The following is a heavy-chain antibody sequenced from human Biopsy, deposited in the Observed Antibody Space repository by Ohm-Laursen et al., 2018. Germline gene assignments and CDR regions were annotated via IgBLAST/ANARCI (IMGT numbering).Heavy chain of an antibody. CDR1: GGSFTGHY. J-gene: IGHJ1*01. Sequence: GTLSLTCNVSGGSFTGHYWSWIRQPPGKGLEWIGHISYTGYTSYKSSLKSRVTISLDTSRKHFSLRLTSLAAADTAVYYCARGSNEYGGLYFPHWGQGTLVTVSS. CDR2: ISYTGYT. V-gene: IGHV4-59*11. D-gene: IGHD4-23*01. CDR3: ARGSNEYGGLYFPH.